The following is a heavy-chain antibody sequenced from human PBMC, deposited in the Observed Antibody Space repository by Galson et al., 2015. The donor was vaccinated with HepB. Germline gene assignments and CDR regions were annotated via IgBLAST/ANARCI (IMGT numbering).Heavy chain of an antibody. CDR2: IYYSGST. CDR1: GGSISSSSYY. Sequence: ETLSLTCTVSGGSISSSSYYWGWIRQPPGKGLEWIGSIYYSGSTYYNPSLKSRVTISVDTSKNQFSLKLSSVTAADTAVYYCARQGTNDGLEWGQGTLVTVSS. CDR3: ARQGTNDGLE. J-gene: IGHJ4*02. D-gene: IGHD1-1*01. V-gene: IGHV4-39*01.